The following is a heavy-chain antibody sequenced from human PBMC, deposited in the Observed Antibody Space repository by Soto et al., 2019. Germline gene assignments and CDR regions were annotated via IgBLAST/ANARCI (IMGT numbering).Heavy chain of an antibody. J-gene: IGHJ4*02. V-gene: IGHV3-23*01. CDR1: GFTFSSYA. CDR3: ARDWHSSCWYTEFDY. Sequence: PGGSLRLSCAASGFTFSSYALSGVRQAPGRGLEWVSAISGSGGSTYSADSVKGRFTISRDNSKNTLYLQLNSLRAEDTAVYYCARDWHSSCWYTEFDYWGQGTLVTVSS. D-gene: IGHD6-19*01. CDR2: ISGSGGST.